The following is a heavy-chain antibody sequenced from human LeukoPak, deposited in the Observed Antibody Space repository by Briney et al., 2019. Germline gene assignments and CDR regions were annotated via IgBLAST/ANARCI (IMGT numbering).Heavy chain of an antibody. D-gene: IGHD2-2*01. CDR2: INHGGST. CDR3: ARRLPAAIRGIPYNWFDP. V-gene: IGHV4-34*01. CDR1: GGSFSGYY. Sequence: SSETLSLTCAVYGGSFSGYYWSWIRQPPGKGLEWIGEINHGGSTNYNPSLKSRVTISVDTSKNQFSLKLSSVTAADTAVYYCARRLPAAIRGIPYNWFDPWGQGTLVTVSS. J-gene: IGHJ5*02.